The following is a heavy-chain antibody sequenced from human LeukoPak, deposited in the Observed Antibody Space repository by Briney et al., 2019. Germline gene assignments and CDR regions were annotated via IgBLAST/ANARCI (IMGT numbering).Heavy chain of an antibody. Sequence: PSETLSLTCTVSGGSISSYYWSWIRQPPGKGLEWIGYIYYSGSTNYNPSLKSRVTISVDTSKNQFSLKLSSVTAADTAVYYCARVAGIVVVPAAKYNWFDPWGQGTLVTVSS. V-gene: IGHV4-59*01. D-gene: IGHD2-2*01. J-gene: IGHJ5*02. CDR1: GGSISSYY. CDR3: ARVAGIVVVPAAKYNWFDP. CDR2: IYYSGST.